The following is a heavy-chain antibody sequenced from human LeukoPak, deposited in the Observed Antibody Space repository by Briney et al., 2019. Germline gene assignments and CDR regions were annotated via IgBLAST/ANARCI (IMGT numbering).Heavy chain of an antibody. J-gene: IGHJ6*03. D-gene: IGHD3-9*01. V-gene: IGHV3-23*01. CDR3: AKGAITIFQYYYYYMDV. Sequence: PGGSLRLSCAASGFTFSSYGMSWVRQAPGKGLEWVSAISGSGGSTYYADSVKGRFTISRDNSKNTLYLQMNSLRAEDTAVYYCAKGAITIFQYYYYYMDVWGKGTTVTISS. CDR1: GFTFSSYG. CDR2: ISGSGGST.